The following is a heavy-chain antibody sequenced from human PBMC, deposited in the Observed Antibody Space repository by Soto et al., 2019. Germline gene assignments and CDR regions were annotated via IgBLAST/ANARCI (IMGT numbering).Heavy chain of an antibody. V-gene: IGHV4-39*01. CDR2: IYHSGST. CDR3: ATLWGQD. D-gene: IGHD3-10*01. CDR1: GGSISSSSYY. Sequence: QLQLQESGPGLVKPSETLSLTCTVSGGSISSSSYYWGWIRQPPGKGLEWIGRIYHSGSTYYNPSLKSRGTISVDTSKNQFSLKLSSVTVADTAVYYCATLWGQDWGQGTLVTVSS. J-gene: IGHJ4*02.